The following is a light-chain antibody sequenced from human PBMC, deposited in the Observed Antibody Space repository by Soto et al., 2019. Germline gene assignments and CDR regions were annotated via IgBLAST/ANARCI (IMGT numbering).Light chain of an antibody. CDR3: QQYNSYSPWT. CDR2: DAS. J-gene: IGKJ1*01. Sequence: EIQITQCSSTLSASLGGRGHLTWRGSPSISSWLAWYQQKPGKAPKLLIYDASSLESGVPSRFSGSGSGTEFTLTISSLQPDDFATYYCQQYNSYSPWTFGQGTKVDIK. V-gene: IGKV1-5*01. CDR1: PSISSW.